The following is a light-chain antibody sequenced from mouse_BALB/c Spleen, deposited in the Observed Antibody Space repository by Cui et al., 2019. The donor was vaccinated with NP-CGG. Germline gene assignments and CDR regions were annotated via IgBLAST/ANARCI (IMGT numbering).Light chain of an antibody. Sequence: QAVVTQESATTTSPGETVTLTFRSSTGAVTTSNYANWVQEKPDHFFTGLIGGTNNRAPGVPGRFSGSLIGDKAALTITGAQTEDEAIYFCALWYSNHWVFGGGTKLTVL. CDR3: ALWYSNHWV. CDR2: GTN. J-gene: IGLJ1*01. CDR1: TGAVTTSNY. V-gene: IGLV1*01.